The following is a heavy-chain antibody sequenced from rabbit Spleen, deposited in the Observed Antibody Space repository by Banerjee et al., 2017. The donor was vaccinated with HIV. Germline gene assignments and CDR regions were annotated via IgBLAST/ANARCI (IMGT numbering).Heavy chain of an antibody. D-gene: IGHD4-1*01. V-gene: IGHV1S40*01. Sequence: QSLEESGGGLVKPGASLTLTCKASGFSFSSDYDMCWVRQAPGKGLEWIACIYAGVSGTTYYASWAKGRFTISKTTSTTVTLQMTSLTVADTATYFCARVSETSGWGEDLWGPGTLVTVS. CDR1: GFSFSSDYD. J-gene: IGHJ4*01. CDR2: IYAGVSGTT. CDR3: ARVSETSGWGEDL.